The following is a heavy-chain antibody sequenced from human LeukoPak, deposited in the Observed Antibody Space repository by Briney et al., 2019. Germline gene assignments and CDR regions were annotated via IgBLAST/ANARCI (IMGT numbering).Heavy chain of an antibody. D-gene: IGHD2-2*01. CDR3: ARDGGRIVVVPAATDY. V-gene: IGHV3-30-3*01. CDR2: ISYNGTNK. Sequence: GGSLRLSCVASGFTFSSYAMHWVRQAPGKGLEWVAVISYNGTNKYYADSVKGRFTISRDNSKNMLYLQMNSLRAEDTAVYYCARDGGRIVVVPAATDYWGQGTLVTVSS. CDR1: GFTFSSYA. J-gene: IGHJ4*02.